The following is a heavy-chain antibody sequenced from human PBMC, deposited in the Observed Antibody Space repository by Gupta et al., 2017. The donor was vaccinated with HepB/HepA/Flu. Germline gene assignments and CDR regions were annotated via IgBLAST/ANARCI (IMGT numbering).Heavy chain of an antibody. J-gene: IGHJ4*02. V-gene: IGHV3-30-3*01. CDR2: ISYDGSNK. D-gene: IGHD2-15*01. Sequence: QVQLVESGGGVVQPGRSLRLSCAGSGFTLSSYAMHWVRQAPGKGLEWVAVISYDGSNKYYADSVKGRVTISRDNSKNTLYLQMNSLRAEDTAVYYCARVSPPNCSGGSCYSSDYWGQGTLVTVSS. CDR3: ARVSPPNCSGGSCYSSDY. CDR1: GFTLSSYA.